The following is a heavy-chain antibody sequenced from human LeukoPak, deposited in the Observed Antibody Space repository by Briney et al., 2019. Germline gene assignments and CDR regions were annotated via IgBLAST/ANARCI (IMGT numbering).Heavy chain of an antibody. Sequence: GGSLRLSCAASGFTFSNYWMSWVSQAPGKGLEWVANIKQDGSENYYVDSVKGRFTISRDNAKNSLYLQMNSLRAEDTAMYYCARDQSLGYCSGGSCHTDYWGQGTLVTVSS. CDR1: GFTFSNYW. CDR3: ARDQSLGYCSGGSCHTDY. CDR2: IKQDGSEN. D-gene: IGHD2-15*01. J-gene: IGHJ4*02. V-gene: IGHV3-7*01.